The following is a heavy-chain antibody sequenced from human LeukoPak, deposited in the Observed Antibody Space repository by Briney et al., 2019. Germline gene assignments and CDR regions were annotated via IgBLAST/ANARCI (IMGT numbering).Heavy chain of an antibody. J-gene: IGHJ4*02. V-gene: IGHV3-15*01. D-gene: IGHD5-18*01. CDR2: IKSKTDGGTT. CDR1: GFTFSNAW. Sequence: GGSLRLSCAASGFTFSNAWMSWVRQAPGKGLEWVGRIKSKTDGGTTDYAAPVKGRFTISRDDSKNTLYLQMNSLKTEDTAVYYCTTDPEEVDTAMDFDYWGQGTLVTVSS. CDR3: TTDPEEVDTAMDFDY.